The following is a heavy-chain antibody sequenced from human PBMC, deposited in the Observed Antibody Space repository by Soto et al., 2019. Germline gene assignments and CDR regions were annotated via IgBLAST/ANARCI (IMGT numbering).Heavy chain of an antibody. CDR3: AIVIAAAVDFDY. Sequence: QVQLVQSGAEVKKPGASVKVSCKDSGYTFTSYGISWVRKAPGQGLEWMGWITAYNGNTNYAQKLQGRVTMTTDTSTSTAYMELRLLRSDDTALFYCAIVIAAAVDFDYWGQGTLFTVSS. CDR2: ITAYNGNT. V-gene: IGHV1-18*01. J-gene: IGHJ4*02. CDR1: GYTFTSYG. D-gene: IGHD6-13*01.